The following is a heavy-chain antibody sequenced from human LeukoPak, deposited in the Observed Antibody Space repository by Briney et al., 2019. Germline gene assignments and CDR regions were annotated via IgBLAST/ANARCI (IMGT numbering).Heavy chain of an antibody. Sequence: GGSLRLSCAASGFTFSSYGMHWVRQAPGKGLEWVAVISYDGSNKYYADSVKGRFTVSRDNSKNTLYLQMNSLRAEDTAVYYCAKDNSGYLDYWGQGTLVTVSS. D-gene: IGHD2-15*01. CDR1: GFTFSSYG. CDR2: ISYDGSNK. CDR3: AKDNSGYLDY. V-gene: IGHV3-30*18. J-gene: IGHJ4*02.